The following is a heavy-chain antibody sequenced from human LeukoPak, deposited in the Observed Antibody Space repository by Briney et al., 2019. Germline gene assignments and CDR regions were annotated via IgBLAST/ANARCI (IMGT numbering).Heavy chain of an antibody. CDR1: GYSFTGHY. J-gene: IGHJ4*02. V-gene: IGHV1-2*02. Sequence: PGASVKVSCKTSGYSFTGHYVHWVRQAPGQGLEWMGWINPNSGGTNYAQKFQGRVTMTRDTSISTAYMELSRLRSDDTAVYYCARDLADFDYWGQGTLVTVSS. CDR3: ARDLADFDY. CDR2: INPNSGGT.